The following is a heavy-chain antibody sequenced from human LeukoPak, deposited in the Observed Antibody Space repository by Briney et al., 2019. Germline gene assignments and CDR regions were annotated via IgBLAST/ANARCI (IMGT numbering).Heavy chain of an antibody. J-gene: IGHJ4*02. CDR3: ARLSEKLNLFSSSSGFDY. V-gene: IGHV4-34*01. D-gene: IGHD6-6*01. CDR2: INHSGST. CDR1: GGSFSGYY. Sequence: SETLSLTCAVYGGSFSGYYWSWIRQPPGKGLEWLGEINHSGSTNYNPSLKSRVTISVDTFKNHLSLRLSSVTAADTAVYYCARLSEKLNLFSSSSGFDYWGQGTLVTVSS.